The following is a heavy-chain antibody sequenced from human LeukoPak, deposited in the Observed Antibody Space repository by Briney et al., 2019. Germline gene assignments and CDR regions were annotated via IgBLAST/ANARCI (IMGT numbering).Heavy chain of an antibody. D-gene: IGHD5-24*01. J-gene: IGHJ6*02. V-gene: IGHV1-69*13. Sequence: ASVKVSCKASGGTFSSYAISWVRQAPGQGLEWMGGIIPIFGTANYAQKFQGRVTITADESTSTAYMELSSLRSEDTAVYYCARDNAVEMATSPRHVAGIDVWGQGTTVTVSS. CDR1: GGTFSSYA. CDR2: IIPIFGTA. CDR3: ARDNAVEMATSPRHVAGIDV.